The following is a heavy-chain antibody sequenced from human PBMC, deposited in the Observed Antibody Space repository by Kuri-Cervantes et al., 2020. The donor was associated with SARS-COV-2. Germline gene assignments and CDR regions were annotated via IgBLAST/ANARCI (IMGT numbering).Heavy chain of an antibody. Sequence: ESLKISCTVSGGSISSYYWSWIRQPAGKGLEWIGRIYTSGSTNYNPSLKSRVTMSVDTSKNQFSLKLSSVTAADTAVYYRARVVPAADEGLYYYYMDVWGKGTTVTVSS. CDR1: GGSISSYY. CDR3: ARVVPAADEGLYYYYMDV. CDR2: IYTSGST. D-gene: IGHD2-2*01. J-gene: IGHJ6*03. V-gene: IGHV4-4*07.